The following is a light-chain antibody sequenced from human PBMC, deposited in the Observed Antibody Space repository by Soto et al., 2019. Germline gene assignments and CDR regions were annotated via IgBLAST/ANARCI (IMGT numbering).Light chain of an antibody. CDR3: QQRSNWPPYT. J-gene: IGKJ2*01. Sequence: ETVLTQSPATLSLSPGERATLSCRASQSVSNSLAWYQQKPGQAPRLLIYDASNMATGIPASFSGSGSGTDFTLTISGLEPEDSAVYYCQQRSNWPPYTFGQGTKVEIK. V-gene: IGKV3-11*01. CDR1: QSVSNS. CDR2: DAS.